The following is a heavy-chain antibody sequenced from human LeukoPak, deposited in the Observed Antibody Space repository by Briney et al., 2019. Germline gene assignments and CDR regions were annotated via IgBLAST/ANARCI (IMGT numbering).Heavy chain of an antibody. CDR1: GFTFSSYS. V-gene: IGHV3-21*01. D-gene: IGHD3-22*01. Sequence: GGSLRLSCAASGFTFSSYSMNWVRQAPGKGLEWVSSISSSSSYIYYADSVKGRFTISRDNAKNSLYLQMNSLRAEDTAVYYCARALVGSSGYGGIFFDYWGQGTLVTVSS. J-gene: IGHJ4*02. CDR2: ISSSSSYI. CDR3: ARALVGSSGYGGIFFDY.